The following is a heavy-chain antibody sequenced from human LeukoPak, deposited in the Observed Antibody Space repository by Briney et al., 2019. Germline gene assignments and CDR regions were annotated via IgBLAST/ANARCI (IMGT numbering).Heavy chain of an antibody. J-gene: IGHJ4*02. V-gene: IGHV4-59*01. CDR2: IYYSGST. CDR3: ARSSAPPGDYVY. Sequence: SETLSLTCTVSGGSISSYYWSWIRQPPGKGLEWIGYIYYSGSTNYNPSLKSRVTISVDTSKNQFSLKLSSVTAADTAVYYCARSSAPPGDYVYWGQGTLVTVSS. CDR1: GGSISSYY. D-gene: IGHD4-17*01.